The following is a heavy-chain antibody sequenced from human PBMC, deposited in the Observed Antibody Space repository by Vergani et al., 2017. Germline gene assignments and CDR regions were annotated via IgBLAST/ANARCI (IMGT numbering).Heavy chain of an antibody. J-gene: IGHJ5*02. CDR3: ARDRPSTYSSGWYVSWFDP. Sequence: EVQLVESGGGLVKPGGSLRLSCAASGFTFSSYSMNWVRQAPGKGLEWVSSISSSSSYIYYADSVKGRFTISRDNAKNSLYLQMNSLRAEDTAVYYCARDRPSTYSSGWYVSWFDPWGQGTLVTVSS. CDR1: GFTFSSYS. CDR2: ISSSSSYI. V-gene: IGHV3-21*01. D-gene: IGHD6-19*01.